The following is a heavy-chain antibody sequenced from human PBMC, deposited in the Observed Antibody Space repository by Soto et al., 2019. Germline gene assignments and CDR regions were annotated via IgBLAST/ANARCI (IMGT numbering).Heavy chain of an antibody. CDR3: TTQSVGVPAAGFDY. J-gene: IGHJ4*02. D-gene: IGHD2-2*01. Sequence: EVQLVESGGGLVKPGGSLRLSCAASGFTFSNAWMSWVRQAPGKGLEWVGRIKSKTDGGTTDYAAPVKGRFTISRDDSKNTLYLQINSLKTEDTAVYYCTTQSVGVPAAGFDYWGQGTLVTVSS. CDR2: IKSKTDGGTT. CDR1: GFTFSNAW. V-gene: IGHV3-15*01.